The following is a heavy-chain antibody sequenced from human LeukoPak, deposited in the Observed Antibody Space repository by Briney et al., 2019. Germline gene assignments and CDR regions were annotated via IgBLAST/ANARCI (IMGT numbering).Heavy chain of an antibody. J-gene: IGHJ4*02. V-gene: IGHV1-2*02. CDR2: INPNSGDT. Sequence: ASVKVSCKASGYTFTGYYMHWVRQAPGQGLEWMGWINPNSGDTNYAQKFQGRVTMTRDTFISTAYMELSRLRSDDTAVYYCARDAGDILTGYYRTYLFDYWGQGTLVTVSS. CDR3: ARDAGDILTGYYRTYLFDY. D-gene: IGHD3-9*01. CDR1: GYTFTGYY.